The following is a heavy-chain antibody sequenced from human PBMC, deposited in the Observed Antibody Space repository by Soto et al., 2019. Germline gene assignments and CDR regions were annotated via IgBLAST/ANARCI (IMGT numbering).Heavy chain of an antibody. CDR1: GGSISGYY. CDR2: IYYSGTT. CDR3: ARESYYGSGATVVAY. Sequence: QVQLQESGPGLVRPSETLSLTCTVSGGSISGYYWSWIRQPPGKGLEWIGYIYYSGTTSYNPSLTSRVTMSVDTSKTQFSLKVNSVTAADTAVYYCARESYYGSGATVVAYWGQGTLVTVSS. J-gene: IGHJ4*02. D-gene: IGHD3-10*01. V-gene: IGHV4-59*01.